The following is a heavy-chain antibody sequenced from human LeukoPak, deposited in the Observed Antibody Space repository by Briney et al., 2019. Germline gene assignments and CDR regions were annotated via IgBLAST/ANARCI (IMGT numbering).Heavy chain of an antibody. J-gene: IGHJ2*01. CDR2: INPNSGGT. Sequence: ASVKVSCKASGYTFTGYYMHWVRQAPGQGLEWMGWINPNSGGTNYAQKFQGRVTMTRDTSINTAYMELSRMRSDDTAVYYCAINPDSSGGGSDWYFDLWGRGTLVTVSS. CDR3: AINPDSSGGGSDWYFDL. D-gene: IGHD3-22*01. V-gene: IGHV1-2*02. CDR1: GYTFTGYY.